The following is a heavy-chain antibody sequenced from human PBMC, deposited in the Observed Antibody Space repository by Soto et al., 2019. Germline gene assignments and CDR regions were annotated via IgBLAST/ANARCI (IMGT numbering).Heavy chain of an antibody. J-gene: IGHJ6*02. CDR2: ISYDGKNQ. V-gene: IGHV3-30*14. Sequence: QVQLVESGGGVVQPGRSLRLSCAASGFTFSSYAMHWVRQAPGKGLEWVAVISYDGKNQYYADSVRGRFTISRDNSKNTLDVQKRILRAEDTAVYYCARSVVTQYANVYYGMDVWGQGTTVTVCS. CDR1: GFTFSSYA. D-gene: IGHD2-21*02. CDR3: ARSVVTQYANVYYGMDV.